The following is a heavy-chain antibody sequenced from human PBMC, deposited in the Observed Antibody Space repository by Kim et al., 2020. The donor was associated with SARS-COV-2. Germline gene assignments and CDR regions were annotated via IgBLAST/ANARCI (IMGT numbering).Heavy chain of an antibody. J-gene: IGHJ4*02. Sequence: YADSVTGRFTIARDNAKNSLYLQMNSLRAEDTAVYYCARDRVVATADFDYWGQGTLVTVSS. CDR3: ARDRVVATADFDY. D-gene: IGHD5-12*01. V-gene: IGHV3-21*01.